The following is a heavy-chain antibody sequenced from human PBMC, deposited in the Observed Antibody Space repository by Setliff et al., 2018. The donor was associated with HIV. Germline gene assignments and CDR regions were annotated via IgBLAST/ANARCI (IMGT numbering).Heavy chain of an antibody. J-gene: IGHJ4*02. V-gene: IGHV4-34*01. Sequence: LSLTCAVYGGSFSDYYWTWIRQSPGKGLEWIGEINHRGSTNYNPSLKSRVTVSVDTSKNQFSLKLSSVTAADTAVYYCAQLGMVDDFDYWGQGTLVTVSS. CDR2: INHRGST. D-gene: IGHD1-1*01. CDR1: GGSFSDYY. CDR3: AQLGMVDDFDY.